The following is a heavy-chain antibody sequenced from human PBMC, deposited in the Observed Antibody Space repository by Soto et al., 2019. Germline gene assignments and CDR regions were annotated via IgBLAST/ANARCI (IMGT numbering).Heavy chain of an antibody. V-gene: IGHV1-18*01. CDR3: ARTPGEQQLDYYFDY. CDR2: ISAYNGNT. D-gene: IGHD6-13*01. CDR1: GYTFTSYG. J-gene: IGHJ4*02. Sequence: ASVKVSCKASGYTFTSYGISWVRQAPGQGLEWMGWISAYNGNTNYAQKLQGRVTMTTDTSTSTAYMELRSLRSDDTAVDYYARTPGEQQLDYYFDYWGQGTLVTVSS.